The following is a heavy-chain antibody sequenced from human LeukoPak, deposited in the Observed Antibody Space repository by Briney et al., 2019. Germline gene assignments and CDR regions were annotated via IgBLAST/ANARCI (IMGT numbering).Heavy chain of an antibody. D-gene: IGHD3-10*01. V-gene: IGHV1-46*01. Sequence: ASVKVSCKASGYTFTSYGISWVRQAPGQGLEWMGIINPSGGSTSYAQKFQGRVTMTRDTSTSTVYMELSSLRSEDTAVYYCARDSKAYGSGSKGAHYWGQGTLVTVSS. CDR1: GYTFTSYG. CDR2: INPSGGST. J-gene: IGHJ4*02. CDR3: ARDSKAYGSGSKGAHY.